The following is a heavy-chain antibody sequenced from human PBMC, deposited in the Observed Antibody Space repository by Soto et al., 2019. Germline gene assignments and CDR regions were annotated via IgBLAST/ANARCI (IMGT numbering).Heavy chain of an antibody. Sequence: ASVKVSCKASGYTFTSYAMHWVRQAPGQRLEWMGWINAGNGNTKYSQKFQGRVTITTDTSASTAYMELSSLRSEDTAVYYCARDGAVAGDSNFDYWGQGTLVTVSS. J-gene: IGHJ4*02. CDR1: GYTFTSYA. CDR2: INAGNGNT. V-gene: IGHV1-3*01. CDR3: ARDGAVAGDSNFDY. D-gene: IGHD6-19*01.